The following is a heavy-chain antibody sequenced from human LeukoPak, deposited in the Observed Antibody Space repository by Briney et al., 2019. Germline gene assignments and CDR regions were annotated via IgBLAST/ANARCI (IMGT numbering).Heavy chain of an antibody. CDR2: IKQDGSEK. Sequence: GGSLRLSCAASGFTFSSYWMSWVRQAPGKGLEWVANIKQDGSEKYYVDSVKGRFTISRDNAKNSLYLQMNSLRAEDTAVYYCAAGARADYFDYWGQGTLVTVSS. D-gene: IGHD1-26*01. CDR3: AAGARADYFDY. V-gene: IGHV3-7*01. CDR1: GFTFSSYW. J-gene: IGHJ4*02.